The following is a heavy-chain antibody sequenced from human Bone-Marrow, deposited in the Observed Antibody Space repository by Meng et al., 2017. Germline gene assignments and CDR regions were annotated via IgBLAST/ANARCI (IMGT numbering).Heavy chain of an antibody. CDR1: HYTFTGYG. CDR2: FVSYRDT. Sequence: HVHVVRSGAEVKRPRASGKVSCKASHYTFTGYGVSWVRQAPGQGLEWMGWFVSYRDTYPAPRFQDRVTLTTDTHTNTVFLELRSLTPDDTAVYYCVRGTPGRSYCDYWGQGTLVTVSS. CDR3: VRGTPGRSYCDY. J-gene: IGHJ4*02. D-gene: IGHD3-10*01. V-gene: IGHV1-18*01.